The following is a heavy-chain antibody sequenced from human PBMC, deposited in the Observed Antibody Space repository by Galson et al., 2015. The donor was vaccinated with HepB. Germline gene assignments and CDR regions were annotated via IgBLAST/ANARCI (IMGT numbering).Heavy chain of an antibody. CDR3: ARGGYSYGFRSVLPASFDY. Sequence: SVKVSCKASGRTFSSYAISWVRQAPGQGLEWMGRIIPIFGIANYAQKFQGRLTITADKSTSTAYMDLTSLRSEDTAVYYCARGGYSYGFRSVLPASFDYWGQGTLVTVSS. CDR2: IIPIFGIA. D-gene: IGHD5-18*01. CDR1: GRTFSSYA. J-gene: IGHJ4*02. V-gene: IGHV1-69*04.